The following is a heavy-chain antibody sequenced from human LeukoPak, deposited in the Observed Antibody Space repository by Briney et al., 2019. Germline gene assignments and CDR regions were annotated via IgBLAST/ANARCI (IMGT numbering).Heavy chain of an antibody. J-gene: IGHJ4*02. V-gene: IGHV4-38-2*01. CDR3: ARTRAGIAARPFDY. CDR2: IYHSGST. Sequence: SETLSLTCAVSGYSISSGYSWGWIRQPPGNGLEWIGSIYHSGSTYYNPSLKSRVTISVDTSKNQFSLKLSSVTAADTAVYYCARTRAGIAARPFDYWGQGTLVTVSS. D-gene: IGHD6-6*01. CDR1: GYSISSGYS.